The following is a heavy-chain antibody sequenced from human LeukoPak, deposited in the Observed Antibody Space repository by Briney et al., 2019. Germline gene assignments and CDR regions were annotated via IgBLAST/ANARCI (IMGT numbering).Heavy chain of an antibody. CDR1: GFTFSNFG. CDR3: AELGITMIGGV. D-gene: IGHD3-10*02. Sequence: GGSLRLSCAASGFTFSNFGMHWVRQAPGKGLEWISDISGSDGTVYYADCVKGRFTISRDNAKNSLYLQMSSLRAEDTAVYYCAELGITMIGGVWGKGTTVTISS. J-gene: IGHJ6*04. V-gene: IGHV3-48*03. CDR2: ISGSDGTV.